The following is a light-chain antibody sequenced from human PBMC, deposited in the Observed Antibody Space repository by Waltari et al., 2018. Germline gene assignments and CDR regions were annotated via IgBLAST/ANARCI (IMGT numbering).Light chain of an antibody. CDR2: ANY. Sequence: QSVLTQPPSTSGTPGQRVTIPCSGSTSNIGTNTDTGYQLPPGTAPKTVIFANYHRPSGVPGRFSASKSGTSASLVISGLQSEDEADYFCATWDDSLSGRVFGGGTKVTVL. CDR3: ATWDDSLSGRV. J-gene: IGLJ3*02. CDR1: TSNIGTNT. V-gene: IGLV1-44*01.